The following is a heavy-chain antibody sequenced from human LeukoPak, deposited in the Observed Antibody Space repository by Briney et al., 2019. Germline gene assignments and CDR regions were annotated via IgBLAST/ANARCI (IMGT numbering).Heavy chain of an antibody. CDR3: ARESYDSSGYDNWSDP. Sequence: GGSLRLSCAASGFTFSNYWMSWVRQAPGKGLEWVANIKQDGSEKYYVDSVKGRFTISRDNAKNSLYLQMNSLRAEDTAVYYCARESYDSSGYDNWSDPWGQGTLVTVSS. CDR2: IKQDGSEK. D-gene: IGHD3-22*01. V-gene: IGHV3-7*01. J-gene: IGHJ5*02. CDR1: GFTFSNYW.